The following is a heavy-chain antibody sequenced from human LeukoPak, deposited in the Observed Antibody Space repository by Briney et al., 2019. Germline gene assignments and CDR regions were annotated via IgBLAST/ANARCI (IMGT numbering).Heavy chain of an antibody. D-gene: IGHD4-23*01. V-gene: IGHV1-18*01. Sequence: ASVKVSCKASGYTFTSYGITWVRQAPGQGLEWMGWISAYNGNTNYVQKFQGRVTMTTDTSTSTAYMELRSLRSDDTAVYYCARDISPTTVVADFVYWGQGTLVTVSS. J-gene: IGHJ4*02. CDR2: ISAYNGNT. CDR1: GYTFTSYG. CDR3: ARDISPTTVVADFVY.